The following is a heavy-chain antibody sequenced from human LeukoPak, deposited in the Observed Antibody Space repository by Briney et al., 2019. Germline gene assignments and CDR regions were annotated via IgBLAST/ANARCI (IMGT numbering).Heavy chain of an antibody. V-gene: IGHV4-39*01. Sequence: PSETLSLTCTVSGGSISSSSYYWGWIRQPPGKGLEWIGSIYYSGSTYHNPSLKSRVTISVDTSKNQFSLKLSSVTAADTAVYYCARGNCSSTSCPIDYWGQGTLVTVSS. CDR1: GGSISSSSYY. CDR3: ARGNCSSTSCPIDY. J-gene: IGHJ4*02. CDR2: IYYSGST. D-gene: IGHD2-2*01.